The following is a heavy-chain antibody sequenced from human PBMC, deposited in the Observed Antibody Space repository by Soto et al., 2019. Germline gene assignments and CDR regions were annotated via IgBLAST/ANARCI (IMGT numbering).Heavy chain of an antibody. V-gene: IGHV4-59*08. J-gene: IGHJ6*03. CDR3: ARRGYSNSFYYYYMDV. CDR1: GGSISSYY. D-gene: IGHD4-4*01. Sequence: SETLSLTCTVSGGSISSYYWSWIRQPPGKGLEWIGYIYYSGSTNYNPSLKSRVTISVDTSKNQFSLKLSSVTAADTAVYYCARRGYSNSFYYYYMDVWGKGTTVTVSS. CDR2: IYYSGST.